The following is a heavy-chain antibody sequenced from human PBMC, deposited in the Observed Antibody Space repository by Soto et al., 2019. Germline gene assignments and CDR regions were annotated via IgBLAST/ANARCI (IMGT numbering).Heavy chain of an antibody. J-gene: IGHJ4*02. Sequence: ASVKVSCKASGYTFTSYGISWVRQAPGQGLEWMGWISAYNGNTNYAQKLQGRVTMTTDTSTSTAYTELRSLRSDDTAVYYCARDTGYDFWSGYHFDHWGQGALATVVS. CDR2: ISAYNGNT. CDR1: GYTFTSYG. D-gene: IGHD3-3*01. V-gene: IGHV1-18*01. CDR3: ARDTGYDFWSGYHFDH.